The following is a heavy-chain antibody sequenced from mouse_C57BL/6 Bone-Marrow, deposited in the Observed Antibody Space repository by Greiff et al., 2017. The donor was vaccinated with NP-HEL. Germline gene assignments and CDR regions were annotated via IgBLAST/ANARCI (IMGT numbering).Heavy chain of an antibody. CDR3: ARGYTYAMDY. D-gene: IGHD1-2*01. V-gene: IGHV5-17*01. Sequence: EVMLVESGGGLVKPGGSLKLSCAASGFTFSDYGMHWVRQAPEKGLEWVAYISSGSSTIYYADTVKGRFTISRDNAKNTLFLQMTSLRSEDTAMYYCARGYTYAMDYWGQGTSVTVSS. CDR2: ISSGSSTI. J-gene: IGHJ4*01. CDR1: GFTFSDYG.